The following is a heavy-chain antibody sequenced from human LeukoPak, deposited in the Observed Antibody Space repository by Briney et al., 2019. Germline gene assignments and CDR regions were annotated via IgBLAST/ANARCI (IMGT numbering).Heavy chain of an antibody. CDR1: GITLSNYG. Sequence: GGSLRLSCAVSGITLSNYGMSWVRQAPGKGLEWVAGIGGSGGRTNYADSVKGRFTISRDNSKNTLYLQMNSLRAEDTAVYYCAKDRDDSSGYYHGYWGQGTLVTVSS. V-gene: IGHV3-23*01. J-gene: IGHJ4*02. D-gene: IGHD3-22*01. CDR2: IGGSGGRT. CDR3: AKDRDDSSGYYHGY.